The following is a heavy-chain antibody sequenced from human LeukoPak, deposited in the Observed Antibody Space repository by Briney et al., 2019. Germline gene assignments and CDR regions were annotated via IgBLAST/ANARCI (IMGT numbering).Heavy chain of an antibody. D-gene: IGHD3-3*01. CDR3: AKDSGYDFWSGYLEYYFDY. J-gene: IGHJ4*02. Sequence: PGGSLRLSCAASGFTFSSYAMSWVRQAPGKGLEWVSAISGSGGSTCYADSVQGRFTISRDNSKNTLYLQMNSLRAEDTAVYYCAKDSGYDFWSGYLEYYFDYWGQGTLVTVSS. V-gene: IGHV3-23*01. CDR2: ISGSGGST. CDR1: GFTFSSYA.